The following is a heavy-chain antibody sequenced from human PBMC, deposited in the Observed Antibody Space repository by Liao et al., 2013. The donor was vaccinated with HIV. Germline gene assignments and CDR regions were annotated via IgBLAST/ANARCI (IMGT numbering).Heavy chain of an antibody. CDR3: ARGGFDEGLSKYYFDY. J-gene: IGHJ4*02. V-gene: IGHV4-34*01. D-gene: IGHD3-16*01. CDR2: INHSGST. CDR1: GGSFSAYY. Sequence: QVQLQQWGAGLLKSSETLSLTCAVYGGSFSAYYWTWIRQPPGKGLEWIGEINHSGSTNYSPSLNSRVTISVDTSKNQFSLKLSSVTAADTAVYYCARGGFDEGLSKYYFDYWGQGTLVTVSS.